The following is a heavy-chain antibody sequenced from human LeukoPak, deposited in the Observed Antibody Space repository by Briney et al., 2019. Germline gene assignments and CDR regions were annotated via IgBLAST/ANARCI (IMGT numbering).Heavy chain of an antibody. CDR1: GFTFSSYW. D-gene: IGHD2-15*01. J-gene: IGHJ4*02. Sequence: HSGGSLRLSCAASGFTFSSYWMHWVRQAPGKGLVWVSRITSEGSSTSYADSVKGRFTISRDNAKNTLYLQMNSLRAEDTAVYYCARGASVVALDWGQGTLVTVSS. V-gene: IGHV3-74*01. CDR2: ITSEGSST. CDR3: ARGASVVALD.